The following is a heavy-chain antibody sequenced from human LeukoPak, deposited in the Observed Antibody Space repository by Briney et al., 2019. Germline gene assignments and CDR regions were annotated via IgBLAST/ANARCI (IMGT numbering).Heavy chain of an antibody. Sequence: ASVKVSCKASGYTFTSYDINWVRQATGQGLEWMGWMNPNSGNTGYAQKFQGRVTITRNTSISTAYMELSSLRSEDTAVYYCARVVGVVVVAATPGGRAYWYFDLWGRGTLVTVSS. CDR3: ARVVGVVVVAATPGGRAYWYFDL. D-gene: IGHD2-15*01. J-gene: IGHJ2*01. CDR2: MNPNSGNT. CDR1: GYTFTSYD. V-gene: IGHV1-8*03.